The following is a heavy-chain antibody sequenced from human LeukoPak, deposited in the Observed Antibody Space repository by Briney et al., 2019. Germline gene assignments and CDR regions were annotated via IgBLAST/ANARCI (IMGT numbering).Heavy chain of an antibody. CDR3: ASISGYPSVYYYMDV. D-gene: IGHD6-25*01. CDR2: ISYDGSNK. Sequence: PGRSLRLSCAASGFTFSSYAMHWVRQAPGKGLEWVAVISYDGSNKYYADSVKGRFTISRDNSKNTLYLQMNSLRAEDTAVYYCASISGYPSVYYYMDVWGKGTTVTVSS. CDR1: GFTFSSYA. J-gene: IGHJ6*03. V-gene: IGHV3-30-3*01.